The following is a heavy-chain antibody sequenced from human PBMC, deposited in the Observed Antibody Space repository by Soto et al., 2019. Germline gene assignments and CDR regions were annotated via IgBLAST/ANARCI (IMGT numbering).Heavy chain of an antibody. CDR1: GYTFTSYD. V-gene: IGHV1-8*01. D-gene: IGHD5-12*01. J-gene: IGHJ6*02. CDR2: MNPNSGNT. CDR3: ARVSRSPYDPLGNYYYYYGMDV. Sequence: ASVKVSCKASGYTFTSYDINWVRQATGQGLERMGWMNPNSGNTGYAQKFQGRVTMTRNTSISTAYMELSSLRSDDTAVYYCARVSRSPYDPLGNYYYYYGMDVWGQGTTVTVSS.